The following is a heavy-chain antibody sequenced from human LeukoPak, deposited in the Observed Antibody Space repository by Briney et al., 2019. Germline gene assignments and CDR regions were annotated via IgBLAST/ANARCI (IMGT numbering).Heavy chain of an antibody. CDR3: TRDKLELRQFDY. V-gene: IGHV3-15*01. Sequence: PGGSLRLSCAVSGFTFNNYWMSWVRQAPGKGLEWVGRIKSKPDGGAIDYAAPVKGRFIISRDDSKDILYLQMNSLKTEDTAVYYCTRDKLELRQFDYWGQGTLVTVSS. CDR1: GFTFNNYW. D-gene: IGHD1-7*01. CDR2: IKSKPDGGAI. J-gene: IGHJ4*02.